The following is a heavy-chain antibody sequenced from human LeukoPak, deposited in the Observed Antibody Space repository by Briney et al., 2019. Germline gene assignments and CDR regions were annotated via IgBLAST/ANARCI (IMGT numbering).Heavy chain of an antibody. CDR3: ARGRGPYGWFDP. CDR1: GFTLSSYW. CDR2: MSSDESIT. Sequence: GGSLRLSCAASGFTLSSYWMHWARQTPGKGLVWVSRMSSDESITNYADSMRGRFTISRDNAKNALYLQMNNLRAEDTAIYFCARGRGPYGWFDPWGQGTLVTVSS. V-gene: IGHV3-74*01. D-gene: IGHD3-10*01. J-gene: IGHJ5*02.